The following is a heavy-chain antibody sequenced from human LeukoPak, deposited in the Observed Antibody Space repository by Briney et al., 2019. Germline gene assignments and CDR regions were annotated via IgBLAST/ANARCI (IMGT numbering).Heavy chain of an antibody. CDR3: APVAVAASLDLYFEY. CDR1: GFSFSSYA. CDR2: ISGSGDTT. J-gene: IGHJ4*02. D-gene: IGHD6-19*01. Sequence: TGGSLRLSCAASGFSFSSYAMNWVRQAPGKGLEWISAISGSGDTTYYADSVKGRFTIFRDNSKNTLYLQMNSLRAEDMAVYYCAPVAVAASLDLYFEYWGQGTLVTVSS. V-gene: IGHV3-23*01.